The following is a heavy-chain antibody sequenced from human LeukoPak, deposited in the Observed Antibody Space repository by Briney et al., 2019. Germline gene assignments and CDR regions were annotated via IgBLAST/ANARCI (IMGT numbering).Heavy chain of an antibody. V-gene: IGHV4-34*01. CDR1: GGSFSGYY. D-gene: IGHD3-10*01. CDR3: ARGITMVRGVIGPGNYYMDV. Sequence: SSETLSLTCAVYGGSFSGYYWSWIRQPPGKGLEWIGEINHSGSTNYNPSLKSRVTISVDTSKNQFSLKLSSVTAADTAVYCCARGITMVRGVIGPGNYYMDVWGKGTTVTVSS. CDR2: INHSGST. J-gene: IGHJ6*03.